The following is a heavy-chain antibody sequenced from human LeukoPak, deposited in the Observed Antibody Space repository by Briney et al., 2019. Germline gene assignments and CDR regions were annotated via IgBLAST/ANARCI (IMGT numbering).Heavy chain of an antibody. CDR1: GYSISSGYY. CDR2: IYHSGST. V-gene: IGHV4-38-2*02. CDR3: ARKKIRESLVVVAAAYDY. Sequence: PSETLSLTCTVSGYSISSGYYWGWIRQPPGKGLEWIGSIYHSGSTYYNPSLKSRVTISVDTSKNQFSLKLSSVTAADTAVYYCARKKIRESLVVVAAAYDYWGQGTLVTVSS. J-gene: IGHJ4*02. D-gene: IGHD2-15*01.